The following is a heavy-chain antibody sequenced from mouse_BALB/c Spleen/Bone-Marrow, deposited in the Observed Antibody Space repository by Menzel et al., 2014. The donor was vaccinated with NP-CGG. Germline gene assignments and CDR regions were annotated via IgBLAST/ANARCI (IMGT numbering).Heavy chain of an antibody. V-gene: IGHV1-14*01. Sequence: EVQLQQSGPELVKPGASVKMSCKASGYTLTSYVMHWVKQKPGQGLEWIGYINPYNDGTKYNEKFKGKATLTSDESSSTAYMELSSLTSGDSAVYYCAKGGNYRYDFDYWGQGTTLTVSS. D-gene: IGHD2-14*01. CDR2: INPYNDGT. J-gene: IGHJ2*01. CDR3: AKGGNYRYDFDY. CDR1: GYTLTSYV.